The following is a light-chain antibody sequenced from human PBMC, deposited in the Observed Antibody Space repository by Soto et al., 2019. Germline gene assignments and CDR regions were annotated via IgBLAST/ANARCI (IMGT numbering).Light chain of an antibody. CDR3: QQYNNWWT. CDR1: ETVRSN. Sequence: RVMTQSPDTLSVSPGERATLSCRASETVRSNLAWYQKKPGQAPRLLIYAASTRATGIPARFIGNGSGTEFTLTISSLQSEDFAVYYCQQYNNWWTFGQGTKVDIK. J-gene: IGKJ1*01. V-gene: IGKV3D-15*01. CDR2: AAS.